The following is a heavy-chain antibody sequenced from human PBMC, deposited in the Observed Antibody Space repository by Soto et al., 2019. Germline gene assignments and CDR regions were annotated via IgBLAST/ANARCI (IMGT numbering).Heavy chain of an antibody. CDR2: IYNIGST. D-gene: IGHD7-27*01. J-gene: IGHJ4*02. CDR1: GGSISGYY. Sequence: PSVTLSLTCTVSGGSISGYYWSWLRQPPGKGLEWIGYIYNIGSTNYNPSLRSRVTMSIDTSQEQFSLKLSAVSAADTAVYYGAKNSTWGTLVHWGQATLVTASS. V-gene: IGHV4-59*08. CDR3: AKNSTWGTLVH.